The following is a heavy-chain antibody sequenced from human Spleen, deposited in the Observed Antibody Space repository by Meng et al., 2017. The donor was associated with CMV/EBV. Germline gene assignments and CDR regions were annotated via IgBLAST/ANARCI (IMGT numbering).Heavy chain of an antibody. V-gene: IGHV1-69*02. CDR2: IIPILGIA. CDR1: GGPFSSYT. D-gene: IGHD3-22*01. Sequence: RASGGPFSSYTVSWVRQAPGQGLEWMGRIIPILGIANYAQKFQGRVTITADKSTSTAYMGLSSLRSEDTAVYYCARGDSSGFGYYFDYWGQGTLVTVSS. J-gene: IGHJ4*02. CDR3: ARGDSSGFGYYFDY.